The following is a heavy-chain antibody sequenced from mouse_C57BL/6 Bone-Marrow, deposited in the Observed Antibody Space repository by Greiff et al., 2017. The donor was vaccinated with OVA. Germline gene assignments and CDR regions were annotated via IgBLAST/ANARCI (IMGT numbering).Heavy chain of an antibody. V-gene: IGHV14-4*01. CDR1: GFNINDDY. J-gene: IGHJ3*01. CDR2: IDPESGDT. Sequence: EVKLQESGAELVRPGASVKLSCTASGFNINDDYMHWVKQRPEQGLEWIGWIDPESGDTEYASKFQGKATITADTYSNTAYLQLSSLTSEDTAVYYCTSLLLFAYWGQGTLVTVSA. D-gene: IGHD2-10*01. CDR3: TSLLLFAY.